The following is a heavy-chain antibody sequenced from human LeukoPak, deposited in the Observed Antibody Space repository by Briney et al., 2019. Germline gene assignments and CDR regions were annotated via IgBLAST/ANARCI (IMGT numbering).Heavy chain of an antibody. CDR1: GFTFSSYG. CDR3: AKDLWQNYDFFDY. Sequence: GGSLRLSCAASGFTFSSYGMHWVRQAPGKGLESVAVISYDGSNKYYADSVKGRFTISRDNSKNTLYLQMNSLRAEDTAVYYCAKDLWQNYDFFDYWGQGTLVTVSS. V-gene: IGHV3-30*18. J-gene: IGHJ4*02. CDR2: ISYDGSNK. D-gene: IGHD1-7*01.